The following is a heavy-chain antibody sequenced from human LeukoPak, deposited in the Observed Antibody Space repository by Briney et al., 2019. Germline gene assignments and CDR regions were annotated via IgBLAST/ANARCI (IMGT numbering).Heavy chain of an antibody. V-gene: IGHV1-2*02. CDR3: ARDRAGLSYGDYVDY. Sequence: ASVKVSCKASGYTFTGYYMHWVRQAPGQGLEWMGWINPNSGGTNYAQKFQGRVTMTRDTSISTAYMELSRLGSDDTAVYYCARDRAGLSYGDYVDYWGQGTLVTVSS. CDR1: GYTFTGYY. CDR2: INPNSGGT. D-gene: IGHD4-17*01. J-gene: IGHJ4*02.